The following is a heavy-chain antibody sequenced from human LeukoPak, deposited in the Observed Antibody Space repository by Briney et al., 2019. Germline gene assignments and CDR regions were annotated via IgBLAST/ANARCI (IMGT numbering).Heavy chain of an antibody. D-gene: IGHD4-17*01. CDR1: GGTFSSYA. CDR2: IIPIFGTA. V-gene: IGHV1-69*13. Sequence: SVKVSCKASGGTFSSYAISWVRQAPGQGLEWMGGIIPIFGTANYAQKFQGRVTITADESTSTAYMELSSLRSEDTAVYYCAREAPYYGDYLRYFDYWGQGTLVTVSS. CDR3: AREAPYYGDYLRYFDY. J-gene: IGHJ4*02.